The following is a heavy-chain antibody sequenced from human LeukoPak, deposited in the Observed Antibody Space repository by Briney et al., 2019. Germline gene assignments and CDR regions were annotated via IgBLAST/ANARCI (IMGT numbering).Heavy chain of an antibody. Sequence: PGGSLRLSCAASGFTFSSYSMNCVRQAPGKGLEWVSSISSSSSYIYYADSVKGRFTISRDNAKNSLYLQMNSLRAEDTAVYYCARDRKGGFDYWGQGTLVTVSS. J-gene: IGHJ4*02. D-gene: IGHD1-14*01. V-gene: IGHV3-21*01. CDR3: ARDRKGGFDY. CDR1: GFTFSSYS. CDR2: ISSSSSYI.